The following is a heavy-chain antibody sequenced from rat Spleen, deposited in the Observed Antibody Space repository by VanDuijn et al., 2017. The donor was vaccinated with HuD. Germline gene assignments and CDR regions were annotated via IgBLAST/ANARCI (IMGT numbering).Heavy chain of an antibody. V-gene: IGHV7-7*01. Sequence: EVQLVESGGGLVQPGRSLKLSCAASGFTFSNYGMAWVRQPAGKAPEWLGFIRHKANGYTTEYNPSVKGRFTISRDNTQNMLYLQMNTLRAEDTATYYCARWGTVADYWGQGVMVTVSS. D-gene: IGHD1-1*01. CDR3: ARWGTVADY. CDR1: GFTFSNYG. J-gene: IGHJ2*01. CDR2: IRHKANGYTT.